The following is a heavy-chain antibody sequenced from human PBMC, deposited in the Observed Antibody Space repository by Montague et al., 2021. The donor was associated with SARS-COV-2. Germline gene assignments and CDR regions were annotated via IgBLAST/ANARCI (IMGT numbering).Heavy chain of an antibody. CDR3: TRGQQGVNMVLVVIGFYYYMDV. CDR1: GGSFSGNY. D-gene: IGHD2-8*02. V-gene: IGHV4-34*01. J-gene: IGHJ6*03. CDR2: INQSGDI. Sequence: SETLSLTCAVSGGSFSGNYWSWVRQPPGEGLQWIGEINQSGDINYNPSLKSRVTISVDTSRNQSSLKLTSVTAADTAVYFCTRGQQGVNMVLVVIGFYYYMDVWGKGTTVTVSS.